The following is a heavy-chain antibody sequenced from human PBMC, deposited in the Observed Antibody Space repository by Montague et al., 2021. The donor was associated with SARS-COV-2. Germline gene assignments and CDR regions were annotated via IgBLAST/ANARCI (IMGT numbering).Heavy chain of an antibody. J-gene: IGHJ4*02. CDR3: ARERWAVGVSFDY. Sequence: CAISGDSVSSNSATWHWLRQSPSRGLEWLGRTYYRSRWSNDYAVSVRSRIIINPDTPTNQFSLQLSSVTPEDTAVYFCARERWAVGVSFDYWGQGTLVTVSS. CDR2: TYYRSRWSN. CDR1: GDSVSSNSAT. V-gene: IGHV6-1*01. D-gene: IGHD1-26*01.